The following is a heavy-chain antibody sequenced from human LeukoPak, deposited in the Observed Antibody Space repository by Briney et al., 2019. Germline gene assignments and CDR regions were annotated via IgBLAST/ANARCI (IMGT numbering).Heavy chain of an antibody. CDR3: ARAAYGSNGYTAEVADY. J-gene: IGHJ4*02. CDR1: GFTFSSYD. Sequence: GGALRLSCAASGFTFSSYDMTWVRQAPGRGLEWVSSIRPSGDNTYYGDSVKGRFTISRDNSKNTLYLQMNSLRAEDTAVYYCARAAYGSNGYTAEVADYWGQGTLVTVSS. D-gene: IGHD3-22*01. V-gene: IGHV3-23*01. CDR2: IRPSGDNT.